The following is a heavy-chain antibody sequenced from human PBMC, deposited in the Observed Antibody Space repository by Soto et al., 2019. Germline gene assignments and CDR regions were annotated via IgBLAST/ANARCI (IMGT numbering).Heavy chain of an antibody. CDR2: VYYSGNT. D-gene: IGHD6-6*01. V-gene: IGHV4-39*01. Sequence: SETLSLTCTVSGGSISSSNYYWGWIRQPPGKGLEWIGSVYYSGNTYYNPSLKSRVTMSVDTSKNQFSLKLSSVTAADTAVYYSARHSSSYYYMDVWGKGTTVTVSS. CDR3: ARHSSSYYYMDV. J-gene: IGHJ6*03. CDR1: GGSISSSNYY.